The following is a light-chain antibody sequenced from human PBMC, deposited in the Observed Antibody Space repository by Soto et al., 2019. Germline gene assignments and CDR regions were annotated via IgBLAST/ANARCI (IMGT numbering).Light chain of an antibody. Sequence: QAVVTQPPSVSGAPGQRVTISCTGSSSNIGAGYDVHWYHQLPGTAPKLLIYGNSNRPSGFPDRFSGSTSGTSASLAITGLQAEDEDDYYCQSFDSSLSGYVFGTGTKLTVL. V-gene: IGLV1-40*01. CDR2: GNS. CDR3: QSFDSSLSGYV. CDR1: SSNIGAGYD. J-gene: IGLJ1*01.